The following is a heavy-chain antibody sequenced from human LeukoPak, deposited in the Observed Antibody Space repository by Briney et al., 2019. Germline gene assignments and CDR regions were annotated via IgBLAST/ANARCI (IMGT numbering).Heavy chain of an antibody. Sequence: ASVKVSCKVSGYTLTELSMHWVRQAPGKGLEWMGGFDPEDGETIYAQKFQGRVTMTEDTSTDTAYMELSSLRSEDTAVYYCTRRSYYPRVFDYWGQGTLVTVSS. J-gene: IGHJ4*02. CDR2: FDPEDGET. V-gene: IGHV1-24*01. CDR3: TRRSYYPRVFDY. D-gene: IGHD1-26*01. CDR1: GYTLTELS.